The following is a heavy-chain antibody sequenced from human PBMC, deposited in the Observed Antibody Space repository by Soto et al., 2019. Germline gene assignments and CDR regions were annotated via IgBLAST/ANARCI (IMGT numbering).Heavy chain of an antibody. Sequence: GGSLRLSCAASGFTFSSYAMSWVRQAPGKGLEWVSAISGSGGSTYYADSVKGRFTISRDNSKNTLYLQMNSLRAEDTAVYYCAKVTWASSGSNWFDPWGPGTLLTVSS. CDR2: ISGSGGST. D-gene: IGHD6-25*01. J-gene: IGHJ5*02. CDR1: GFTFSSYA. CDR3: AKVTWASSGSNWFDP. V-gene: IGHV3-23*01.